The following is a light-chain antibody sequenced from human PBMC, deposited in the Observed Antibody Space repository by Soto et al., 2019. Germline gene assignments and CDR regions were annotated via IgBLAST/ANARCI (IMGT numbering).Light chain of an antibody. CDR2: SNN. J-gene: IGLJ2*01. V-gene: IGLV1-44*01. CDR3: AAWDDSLKRV. CDR1: SSNIGSNT. Sequence: QSVLTQPPSASGTPGQRVTISCSGSSSNIGSNTVNWYQQLPGTAPKLLIYSNNKRPSGVTDRFSGSKSGTSASLAISGLQSENEADYYCAAWDDSLKRVFGGGTKLTVL.